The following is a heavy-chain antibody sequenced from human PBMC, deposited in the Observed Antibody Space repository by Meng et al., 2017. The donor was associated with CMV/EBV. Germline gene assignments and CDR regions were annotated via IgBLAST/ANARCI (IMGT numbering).Heavy chain of an antibody. J-gene: IGHJ5*02. D-gene: IGHD5-12*01. CDR2: IYPCHSVT. CDR3: ARRYSGYDFLWFDP. CDR1: GYSFPSYW. Sequence: KGSGYSFPSYWTAWGRQMRGKGLVWLEFIYPCHSVTRCSPSIQDQVTISADKSISTAYLQWSSLRDSGPAMCYCARRYSGYDFLWFDPWGQGTLVTVSS. V-gene: IGHV5-51*01.